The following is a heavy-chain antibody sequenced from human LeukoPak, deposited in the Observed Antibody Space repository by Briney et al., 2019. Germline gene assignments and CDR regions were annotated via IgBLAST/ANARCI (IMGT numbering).Heavy chain of an antibody. CDR3: ASARRDYGGNSYAFDI. Sequence: ASVKVSCTASGYTFTGYYMHWVRQAPGQGLEWMGWINPNSGGTNYAQKFQGRVTMTRDTSISTAYMELSRLRSDDSAVYYCASARRDYGGNSYAFDIWGQGTMVTVSS. CDR1: GYTFTGYY. D-gene: IGHD4-23*01. CDR2: INPNSGGT. V-gene: IGHV1-2*02. J-gene: IGHJ3*02.